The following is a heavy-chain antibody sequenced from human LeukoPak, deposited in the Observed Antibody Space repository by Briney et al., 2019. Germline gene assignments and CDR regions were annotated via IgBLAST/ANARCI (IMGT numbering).Heavy chain of an antibody. CDR3: ARDFVHSYYYDSSGYDLDY. Sequence: ASVKVSCKASGYTFTSYYMHWVRQAPGQGLEWMGIINPSGGSTSYAQKFQSRVTMTRDTSTSTVYMELSSLRSEDTAVYYCARDFVHSYYYDSSGYDLDYWGQGTLVTVSS. CDR1: GYTFTSYY. J-gene: IGHJ4*02. CDR2: INPSGGST. D-gene: IGHD3-22*01. V-gene: IGHV1-46*01.